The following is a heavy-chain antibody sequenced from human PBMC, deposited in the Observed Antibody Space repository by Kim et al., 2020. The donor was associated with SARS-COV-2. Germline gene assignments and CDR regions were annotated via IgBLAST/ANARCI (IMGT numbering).Heavy chain of an antibody. J-gene: IGHJ3*02. CDR1: GFTFSSYS. V-gene: IGHV3-48*02. CDR3: ARGRFYCSSTSCYAFDI. D-gene: IGHD2-2*01. CDR2: ISSSSSTI. Sequence: GGSLRLSCAASGFTFSSYSMNWVRQAPGKGLEWVSYISSSSSTIYYADSVKGRFTISRDNAKNSLYLQMNSLRDEDTAVYYCARGRFYCSSTSCYAFDIWGQGTMVTVSS.